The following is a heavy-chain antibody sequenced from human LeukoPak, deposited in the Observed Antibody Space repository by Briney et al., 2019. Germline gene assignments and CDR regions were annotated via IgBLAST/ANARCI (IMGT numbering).Heavy chain of an antibody. CDR3: ARGHIVVVPANIDY. D-gene: IGHD2-2*01. CDR1: GFTFSSYS. V-gene: IGHV3-21*01. CDR2: ISSSSSYI. J-gene: IGHJ4*02. Sequence: GGSLRLSCAASGFTFSSYSMNWVRQAPGKGLEWVSSISSSSSYIYYADSVKGRFTISRDNAKNSLYLQMNSLRAEDTAVYYCARGHIVVVPANIDYWGQGTVVTVSS.